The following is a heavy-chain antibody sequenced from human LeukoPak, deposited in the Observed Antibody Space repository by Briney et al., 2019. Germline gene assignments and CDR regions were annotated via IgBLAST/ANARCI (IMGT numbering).Heavy chain of an antibody. CDR3: TTVLPRFLEGHEYGMDV. D-gene: IGHD3-3*01. CDR2: IKSKTDGGTT. V-gene: IGHV3-15*01. J-gene: IGHJ6*02. CDR1: GFTFSNAW. Sequence: GGSLRLSCAASGFTFSNAWMSWVRQAPGKGLEWVGRIKSKTDGGTTDYAAPVKGRFTISRDDSKNTLYLQMNSLKTEDTAVYYCTTVLPRFLEGHEYGMDVWGQGTTVTVSS.